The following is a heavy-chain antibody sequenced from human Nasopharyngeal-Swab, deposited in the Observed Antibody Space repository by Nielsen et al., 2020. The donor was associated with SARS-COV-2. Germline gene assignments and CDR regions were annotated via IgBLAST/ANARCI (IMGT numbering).Heavy chain of an antibody. J-gene: IGHJ5*02. V-gene: IGHV3-30*03. D-gene: IGHD6-6*01. CDR3: ARVLSSSTTNWFDP. Sequence: WIRQPPGKGLEWVAVISYDGSNKYYADSVKGRFTISRDNSKNTLYLQMNSLRAEDTAVYYCARVLSSSTTNWFDPWGQGTLVTVSS. CDR2: ISYDGSNK.